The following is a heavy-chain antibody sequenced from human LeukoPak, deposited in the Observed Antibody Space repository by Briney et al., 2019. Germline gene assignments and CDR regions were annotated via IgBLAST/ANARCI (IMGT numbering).Heavy chain of an antibody. CDR1: GFTFGSYA. D-gene: IGHD3-10*01. CDR2: ISWDSGSI. Sequence: PGGSLRLSCAASGFTFGSYAMHWVRQAPGKGLGWVSGISWDSGSISYADSVKGRFTISRDNAKNTLYLQMNSLRAEDTAVYYCAKDSSYGSGSAGLDYWRGETL. V-gene: IGHV3-9*01. CDR3: AKDSSYGSGSAGLDY. J-gene: IGHJ4*02.